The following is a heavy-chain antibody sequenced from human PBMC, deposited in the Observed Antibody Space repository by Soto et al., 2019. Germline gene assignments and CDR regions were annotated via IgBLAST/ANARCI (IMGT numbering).Heavy chain of an antibody. CDR3: ARDRVYYYDNSGYYNFDY. J-gene: IGHJ4*02. Sequence: SVKGRFTISRDSSKTTLYLQMNNLREEDTAVYYCARDRVYYYDNSGYYNFDYWGQGTLVIVSS. V-gene: IGHV3-30*04. D-gene: IGHD3-22*01.